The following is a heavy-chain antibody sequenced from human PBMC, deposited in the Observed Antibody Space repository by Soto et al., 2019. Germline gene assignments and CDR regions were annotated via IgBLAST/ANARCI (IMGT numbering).Heavy chain of an antibody. CDR1: GYPFINFY. CDR2: VNPSGHIS. J-gene: IGHJ4*02. CDR3: TAGQVTSFLHY. V-gene: IGHV1-46*01. D-gene: IGHD2-21*02. Sequence: QVQLVQSGAEVKKPGAPVKVSCKASGYPFINFYIHWVRLVPGQGLEWMGIVNPSGHISHYAARFQGRVTMTSDTSTSTVYMELSSLTSDDTAHYYCTAGQVTSFLHYWGQGTLVTVSS.